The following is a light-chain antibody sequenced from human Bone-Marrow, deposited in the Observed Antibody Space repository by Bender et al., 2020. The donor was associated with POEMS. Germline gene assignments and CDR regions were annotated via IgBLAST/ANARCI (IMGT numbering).Light chain of an antibody. CDR3: CSYTGSVTVM. V-gene: IGLV2-14*01. J-gene: IGLJ3*02. CDR2: DVS. CDR1: SSDIGGYND. Sequence: QSALTQPASVSGSPGQSITISCTGTSSDIGGYNDVSWYQQYPGKAPKLMINDVSNRPAGVSNRFSGYKSGNTASLTISGLQAEDEADYYCCSYTGSVTVMFGGGTKLTVL.